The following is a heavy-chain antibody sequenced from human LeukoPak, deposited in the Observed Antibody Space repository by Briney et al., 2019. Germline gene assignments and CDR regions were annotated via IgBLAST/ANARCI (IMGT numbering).Heavy chain of an antibody. D-gene: IGHD4-17*01. V-gene: IGHV4-59*08. Sequence: PSETLSLTCTVSGGSISSYYWSWIRQPPGKGLEWIGYIYYSGSTNYNPSLKSRVTISVDTSKNQFSLKLSSVTAADTAVYYCARRGIRDYSSDYWGQGTLVTVSS. J-gene: IGHJ4*02. CDR1: GGSISSYY. CDR2: IYYSGST. CDR3: ARRGIRDYSSDY.